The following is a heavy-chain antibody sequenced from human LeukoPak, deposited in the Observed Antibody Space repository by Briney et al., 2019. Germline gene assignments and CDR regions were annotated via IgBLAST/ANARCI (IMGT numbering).Heavy chain of an antibody. D-gene: IGHD5-24*01. Sequence: GASVKVSCKASGYTFTGYYMHWVRQAPGQGLEWMGWINPNSGGTNYAQKFQGRVTITADESTSTVYMELSSLRSEDTAVYYCARVRDGYNDAYDLWGQGTMVAVSS. J-gene: IGHJ3*01. CDR3: ARVRDGYNDAYDL. CDR2: INPNSGGT. V-gene: IGHV1-2*02. CDR1: GYTFTGYY.